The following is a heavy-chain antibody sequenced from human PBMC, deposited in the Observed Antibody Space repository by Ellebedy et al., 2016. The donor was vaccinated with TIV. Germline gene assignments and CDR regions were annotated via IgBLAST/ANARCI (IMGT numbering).Heavy chain of an antibody. J-gene: IGHJ3*02. V-gene: IGHV4-61*02. CDR3: AREDSGRYDAFDT. D-gene: IGHD1-26*01. Sequence: SETLSLXXTVSGGSISSGSYDWSWIRQPAGKGLEWIGRIYTSGSTNYNPFFKSRVAMSLDTAKNQFSLKLSSVTAADTAVYYCAREDSGRYDAFDTWGQGTMVTVSS. CDR2: IYTSGST. CDR1: GGSISSGSYD.